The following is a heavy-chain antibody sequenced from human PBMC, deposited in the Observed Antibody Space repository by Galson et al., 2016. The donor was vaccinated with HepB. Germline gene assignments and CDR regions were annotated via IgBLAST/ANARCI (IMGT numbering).Heavy chain of an antibody. CDR2: ISSSSTYT. J-gene: IGHJ6*02. Sequence: SLRLSCAASGFSFSNYNVNWVRQAPGRGLEWVSSISSSSTYTYYADSVKGRFTISRDNSKNSLYLRMNSLRAEDTAVYFCASVTSSTYYYYGMGVWGQGTISMNNAKNLLYMRRNGLRATDRAFYVCASGTSSPCYNCGMGVWGQGSTVTVSS. CDR1: GFSFSNYN. D-gene: IGHD3-22*01. CDR3: ASVTSSTYYYYGMGVWGQGTISMNNAKNLLYMRRNGLRATDRAFYVCASGTSSPCYNCGMGV. V-gene: IGHV3-21*06.